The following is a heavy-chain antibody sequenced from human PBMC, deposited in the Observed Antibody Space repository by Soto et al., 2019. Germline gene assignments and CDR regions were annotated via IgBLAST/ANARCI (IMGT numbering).Heavy chain of an antibody. CDR2: IKSNVDGGTT. J-gene: IGHJ5*02. Sequence: EVQLVESGGGLVKPGGSLRLSCAASGFTFRHAWMSWVRQAPGKELEWVGRIKSNVDGGTTDYAAPVKGRFTISRDDSESTLYLQMSSMKTEDTAVYYCTTDSEGSTGSYVNWFDPWGQGMLVTVSS. D-gene: IGHD3-10*01. CDR3: TTDSEGSTGSYVNWFDP. V-gene: IGHV3-15*01. CDR1: GFTFRHAW.